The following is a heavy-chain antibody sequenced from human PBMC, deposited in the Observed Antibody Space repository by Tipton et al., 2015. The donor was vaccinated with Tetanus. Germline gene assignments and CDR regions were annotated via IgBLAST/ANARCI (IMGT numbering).Heavy chain of an antibody. CDR3: AREADCSGGSCFSGDFDT. Sequence: SLRLSCAASGFIFSSYGIHWVRQAPGKGLEWLAVSWCDGTDKYYADSVKGRFTISRDNSKNTLYLQMNSPRAEDTALYYCAREADCSGGSCFSGDFDTWGQGTQVTVSS. CDR1: GFIFSSYG. D-gene: IGHD2-15*01. V-gene: IGHV3-33*01. J-gene: IGHJ4*02. CDR2: SWCDGTDK.